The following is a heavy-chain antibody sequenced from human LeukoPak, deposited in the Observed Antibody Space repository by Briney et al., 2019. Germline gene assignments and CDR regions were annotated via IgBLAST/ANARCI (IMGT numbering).Heavy chain of an antibody. CDR3: ARRGVEMSAVRPDNWLDP. Sequence: PSETLSLTCSVSGGSISSHYYNWIRQSPGKGLEWIGRISYSGSTNYNPSLQSRVTISIDTSKNQFSLRLTSVTAADTAVYYCARRGVEMSAVRPDNWLDPGGQGTLVTVSS. CDR1: GGSISSHY. V-gene: IGHV4-59*08. J-gene: IGHJ5*02. D-gene: IGHD5-24*01. CDR2: ISYSGST.